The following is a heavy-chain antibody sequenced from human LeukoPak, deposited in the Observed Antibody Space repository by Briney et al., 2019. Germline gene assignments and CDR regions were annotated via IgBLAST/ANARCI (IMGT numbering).Heavy chain of an antibody. J-gene: IGHJ4*02. CDR2: IQFGGSNK. Sequence: GGSLRLSCAASGFTFSRYGMYWVRQAPGKGLEWVAFIQFGGSNKYHADSVKGRFTISRDNSKNTLYLEMNSLRAEDTAVYYCAKELYSGTYLGIIDYWGQGTLVTVSS. CDR3: AKELYSGTYLGIIDY. V-gene: IGHV3-30*02. D-gene: IGHD1-26*01. CDR1: GFTFSRYG.